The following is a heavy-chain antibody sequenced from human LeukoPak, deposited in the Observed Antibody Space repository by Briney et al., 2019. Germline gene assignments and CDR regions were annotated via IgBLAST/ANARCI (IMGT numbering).Heavy chain of an antibody. V-gene: IGHV3-23*01. J-gene: IGHJ4*02. D-gene: IGHD6-13*01. CDR2: ISGAGGST. Sequence: GGSLRLSCEASGFAFSSPAMHWIRQAPGKGLEWVSTISGAGGSTWYRDSVRGRFTISRDNSKNSLSLQMSSLRADDTAIYYCAKDDTSSWYDYFFDHWGQGTLVTVSS. CDR3: AKDDTSSWYDYFFDH. CDR1: GFAFSSPA.